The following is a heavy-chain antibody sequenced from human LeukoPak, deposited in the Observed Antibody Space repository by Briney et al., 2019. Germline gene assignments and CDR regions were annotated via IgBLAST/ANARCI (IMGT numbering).Heavy chain of an antibody. J-gene: IGHJ4*02. CDR3: ARGRRDGYNNYFDY. V-gene: IGHV4-59*01. Sequence: PSETLSLTCTVSGGSISSYYWSWIRQPPGKGLEWIGYIYYSGSTNYNPSLKSRVTISVDTSKNQFSLKLSSVTAADTAVYYCARGRRDGYNNYFDYWGQGTLVTVSS. CDR2: IYYSGST. CDR1: GGSISSYY. D-gene: IGHD5-24*01.